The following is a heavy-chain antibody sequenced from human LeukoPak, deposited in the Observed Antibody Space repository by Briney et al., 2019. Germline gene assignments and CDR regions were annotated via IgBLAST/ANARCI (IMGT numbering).Heavy chain of an antibody. CDR2: TSIGSSFV. CDR3: ARDNYSREPVEYNGMDV. CDR1: GFAFSNYN. Sequence: GGSLRLSCAASGFAFSNYNMNWVRQAPGKGLEWVSSTSIGSSFVYYTDSMRGRFTISRDDAKNSLYLQMDSLRVEDTAVYYCARDNYSREPVEYNGMDVWGQGTTVTVSS. D-gene: IGHD6-13*01. V-gene: IGHV3-21*01. J-gene: IGHJ6*02.